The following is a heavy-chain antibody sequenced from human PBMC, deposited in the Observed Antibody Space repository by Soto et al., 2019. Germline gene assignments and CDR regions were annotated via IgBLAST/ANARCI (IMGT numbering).Heavy chain of an antibody. CDR3: AREGGSGYDLGGWFDP. CDR2: IYYSGST. V-gene: IGHV4-31*03. J-gene: IGHJ5*02. CDR1: GGSISSGGYY. D-gene: IGHD5-12*01. Sequence: QVQLQESGPGLVKPSQTLSLTCTVSGGSISSGGYYWSWIRQHPGKGLEWIGYIYYSGSTYYNPSLRVRVTISVDTSKNQFSLKLSSVTAADTAVYYCAREGGSGYDLGGWFDPWGQGTLVTVSS.